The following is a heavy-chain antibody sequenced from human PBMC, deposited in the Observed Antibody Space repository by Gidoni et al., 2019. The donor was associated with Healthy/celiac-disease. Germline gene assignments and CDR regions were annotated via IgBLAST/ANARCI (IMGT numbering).Heavy chain of an antibody. D-gene: IGHD3-22*01. J-gene: IGHJ5*02. CDR1: GGSISSGGYY. CDR3: ARAPRTVYYYDSSGYYSLGWFDP. Sequence: QVQLQESGPGLVKPSQTLSLTCTVSGGSISSGGYYWSWIRQHPGKGLEWIGYIYYSGSTYYNPSLKSRVTISVDTSKNQFSLKLSSVTAADTAVYYCARAPRTVYYYDSSGYYSLGWFDPWGQGTLVTVSS. CDR2: IYYSGST. V-gene: IGHV4-31*03.